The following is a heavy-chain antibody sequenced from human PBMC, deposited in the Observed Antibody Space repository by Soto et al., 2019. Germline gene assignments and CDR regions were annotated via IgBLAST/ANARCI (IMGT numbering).Heavy chain of an antibody. Sequence: QLQLQESGSGLVKPSQTLSLTCAVSGGSSSGGYSWSWIRQPPGKGLEWIGYIYHSGSTYYNPSIKSRVTISVDRSKNQFSLKLSSVTAADTAVYYCARFGADYGLDYWGQGTLVTVSS. CDR2: IYHSGST. J-gene: IGHJ4*02. D-gene: IGHD4-17*01. CDR3: ARFGADYGLDY. CDR1: GGSSSGGYS. V-gene: IGHV4-30-2*01.